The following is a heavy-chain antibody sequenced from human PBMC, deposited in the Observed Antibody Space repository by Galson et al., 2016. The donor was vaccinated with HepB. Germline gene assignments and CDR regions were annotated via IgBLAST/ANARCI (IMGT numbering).Heavy chain of an antibody. CDR1: GYTFTRFY. CDR3: ATGAVDGGNPSPPYHLDY. V-gene: IGHV1-46*01. CDR2: MNPSGGTT. J-gene: IGHJ4*02. Sequence: SVKVSCKASGYTFTRFYIHWVRQAPGQGPDWMGIMNPSGGTTTYAQKFQARVTRTRHTSTRTAYMALGSLTSEDTTVYYCATGAVDGGNPSPPYHLDYWGQGTLLTVSS. D-gene: IGHD4-23*01.